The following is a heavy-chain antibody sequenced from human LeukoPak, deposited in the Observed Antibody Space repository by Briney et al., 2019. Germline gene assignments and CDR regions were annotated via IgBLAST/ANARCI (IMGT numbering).Heavy chain of an antibody. Sequence: GGSLRLSCAASGFTFSSYGMHWVRQAPGKGLEWVAFIRYDGSNKYYADSVKGRFTISRDNSKNTLYLQMNSLRAEDTAVYYCAKVLRYFDWLLSASNYMDVWGKGTTVTIPS. D-gene: IGHD3-9*01. V-gene: IGHV3-30*02. CDR2: IRYDGSNK. J-gene: IGHJ6*03. CDR1: GFTFSSYG. CDR3: AKVLRYFDWLLSASNYMDV.